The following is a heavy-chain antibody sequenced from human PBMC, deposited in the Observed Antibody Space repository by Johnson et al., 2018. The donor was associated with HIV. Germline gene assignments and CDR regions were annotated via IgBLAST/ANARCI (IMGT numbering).Heavy chain of an antibody. Sequence: VQLVESGGGLVQPGGSLRLSCVASGFTVSGNYMNWVRQAPGKGLEWVSVIYPDDSIYYADSVKGGFTISRDNSKNTLYLQMNSLRAEDTAVYYCAREGDYVWGPGKVSDIWGQGTIVTVSS. CDR2: IYPDDSI. CDR1: GFTVSGNY. V-gene: IGHV3-66*01. D-gene: IGHD3-16*01. CDR3: AREGDYVWGPGKVSDI. J-gene: IGHJ3*02.